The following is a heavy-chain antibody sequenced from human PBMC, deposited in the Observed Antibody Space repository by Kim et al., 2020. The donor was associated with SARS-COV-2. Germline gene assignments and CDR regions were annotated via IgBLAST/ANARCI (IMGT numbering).Heavy chain of an antibody. V-gene: IGHV3-48*04. J-gene: IGHJ6*02. Sequence: GGSLRLSCAASGFTFSSYSMNWVRQAPGKGLEWVSYISSSSSTIYYADSVKGRFTISRDNAKNSLYLQMNSLRAEDTAVYYCAREVRDIVVVPAAIYYYYYGMDVWGQGTTVTVSS. CDR3: AREVRDIVVVPAAIYYYYYGMDV. D-gene: IGHD2-2*01. CDR2: ISSSSSTI. CDR1: GFTFSSYS.